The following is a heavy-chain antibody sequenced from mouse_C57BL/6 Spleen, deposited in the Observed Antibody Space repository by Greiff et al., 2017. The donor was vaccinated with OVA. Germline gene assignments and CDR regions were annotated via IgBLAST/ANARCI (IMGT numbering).Heavy chain of an antibody. V-gene: IGHV1-9*01. CDR1: GYTFTGYW. CDR3: ARGGGNYYYYAMDY. CDR2: ILPGSGST. J-gene: IGHJ4*01. D-gene: IGHD2-1*01. Sequence: VQLQQSGAELMKPGASVKLSCKATGYTFTGYWIEWVKQRPGHGLEWIGEILPGSGSTNYTEKFKGKATFTADTSSNTAYMQLSSLTTEDSAIYYCARGGGNYYYYAMDYWGQGTSVTVSS.